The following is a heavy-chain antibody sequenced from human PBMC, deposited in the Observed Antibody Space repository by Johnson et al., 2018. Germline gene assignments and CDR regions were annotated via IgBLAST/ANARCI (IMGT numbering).Heavy chain of an antibody. V-gene: IGHV3-74*01. CDR2: INTEGNSA. J-gene: IGHJ6*03. CDR1: GFSFNKYW. Sequence: EVQLLETGGAVVQPGGSLRLSCAASGFSFNKYWMHWVRQAPGKGLVWVSRINTEGNSANYADSVKGRFTISRDNSKNTLYLQMNSLRAEETAVYYCARDLKDPRPLYYYYMDVWGKGTTVTVSS. CDR3: ARDLKDPRPLYYYYMDV.